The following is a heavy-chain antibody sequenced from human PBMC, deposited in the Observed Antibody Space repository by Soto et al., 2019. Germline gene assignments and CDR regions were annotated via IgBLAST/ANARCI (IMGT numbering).Heavy chain of an antibody. CDR1: GFTFSSYA. V-gene: IGHV3-30-3*01. J-gene: IGHJ6*02. Sequence: GGSLRLSCAASGFTFSSYAMHWVRQAPGKGLEWVAVISYDGSNKYYADSVKGRFTISRDNSKNTLYLQMNSLRAEDTAVYYCARGLGQWLVRYYYGMDVWGQGTTVTVSS. CDR3: ARGLGQWLVRYYYGMDV. CDR2: ISYDGSNK. D-gene: IGHD6-19*01.